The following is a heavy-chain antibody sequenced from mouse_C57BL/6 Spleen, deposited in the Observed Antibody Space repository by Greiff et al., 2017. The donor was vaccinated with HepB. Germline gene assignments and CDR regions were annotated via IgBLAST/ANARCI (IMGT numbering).Heavy chain of an antibody. Sequence: VMLVESGPGLVQPSQSLSITCTVSGFSLTSYGVHWVRQSPGKGLEWLGVIWSGGSTDYNAAFISRLSISKDNSKSQVFFKMNSLQADDTAIYYCARNPPYYYGSSLYYFDYWGQGTTLTVSS. CDR1: GFSLTSYG. V-gene: IGHV2-2*01. J-gene: IGHJ2*01. CDR3: ARNPPYYYGSSLYYFDY. D-gene: IGHD1-1*01. CDR2: IWSGGST.